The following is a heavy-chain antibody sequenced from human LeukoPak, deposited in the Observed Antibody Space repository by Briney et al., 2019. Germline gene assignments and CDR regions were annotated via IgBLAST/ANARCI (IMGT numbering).Heavy chain of an antibody. CDR2: IYTSGST. D-gene: IGHD3-10*01. CDR1: GGSISSYY. Sequence: SETLSLTCTVSGGSISSYYWSWIRQPAGKGLEWIGRIYTSGSTNYNPSFKSPVTISVDTSKSQFSLKLSSVTAADTAIYYCARGGYYGSGNDFRFDPWGQGTLVTVSS. CDR3: ARGGYYGSGNDFRFDP. J-gene: IGHJ5*02. V-gene: IGHV4-4*07.